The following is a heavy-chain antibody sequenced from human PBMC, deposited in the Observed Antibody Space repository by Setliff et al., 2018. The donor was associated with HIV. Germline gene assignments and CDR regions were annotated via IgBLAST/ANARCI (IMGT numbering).Heavy chain of an antibody. Sequence: SETLSLTCTVSGGSISRRDYCWGWIRQPPGKGLEWIGEIHHGGSTNYMPSLKNRVTISVDTSKNQFSLKLSSVTAADTAVYYCARDHSRGSIDYWGQGTLVTVSS. CDR2: IHHGGST. J-gene: IGHJ4*02. CDR3: ARDHSRGSIDY. CDR1: GGSISRRDYC. D-gene: IGHD5-12*01. V-gene: IGHV4-39*07.